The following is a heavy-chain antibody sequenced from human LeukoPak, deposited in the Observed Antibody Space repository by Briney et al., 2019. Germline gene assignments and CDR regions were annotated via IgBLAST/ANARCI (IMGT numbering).Heavy chain of an antibody. Sequence: ASVKVSCKASGGTFSSYAISWVRQAPGQGLEWMGWINPNSGGTNYAQKFQGRVTMTRDTSISTAYMELSRLRSDDTAVYYCARGGNRVPVLNWGQGTLVTVSS. V-gene: IGHV1-2*02. D-gene: IGHD1-14*01. CDR3: ARGGNRVPVLN. CDR2: INPNSGGT. CDR1: GGTFSSYA. J-gene: IGHJ4*02.